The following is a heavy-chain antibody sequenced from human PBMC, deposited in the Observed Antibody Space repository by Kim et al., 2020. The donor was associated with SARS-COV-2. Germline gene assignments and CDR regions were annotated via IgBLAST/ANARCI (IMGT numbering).Heavy chain of an antibody. CDR3: ARHTGGSSWRGPFDY. J-gene: IGHJ4*02. CDR2: IYYSGST. D-gene: IGHD6-13*01. Sequence: SETLSLTCTVSGGSISSSSYYWGWIRQPPGKGLEWIGSIYYSGSTYYNPSLKSRVTISVDTSKNQFSLKLSSVTAADTAVYYCARHTGGSSWRGPFDYWGQGTLVTVSS. CDR1: GGSISSSSYY. V-gene: IGHV4-39*01.